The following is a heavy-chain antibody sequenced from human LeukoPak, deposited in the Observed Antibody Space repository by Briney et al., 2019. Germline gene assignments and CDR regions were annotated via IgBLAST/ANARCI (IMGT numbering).Heavy chain of an antibody. CDR3: ARDGDEGLSFDY. V-gene: IGHV3-30*14. CDR2: ISYDGSNK. Sequence: PGGSLRLSCAASGFTFSSYAMHWVRQAPGKGLEWVAVISYDGSNKYYADSVKGRFTISRDNSKNTLSLQMGSLRVEDMAVYYCARDGDEGLSFDYWGQGTLVTVSS. CDR1: GFTFSSYA. D-gene: IGHD3-10*01. J-gene: IGHJ4*02.